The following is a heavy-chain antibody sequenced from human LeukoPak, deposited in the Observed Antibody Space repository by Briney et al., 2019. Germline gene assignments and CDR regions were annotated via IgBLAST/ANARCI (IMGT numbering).Heavy chain of an antibody. D-gene: IGHD3-9*01. CDR1: GFTFSSYS. V-gene: IGHV3-21*01. Sequence: PGGSLRLSCAASGFTFSSYSMNWVRQAPGKGLEWVSSISSSSSYIYYADSVKGRFTISRDNAKNTLYLQMNSLRAEDTAVYYCAIHWLHHPTLDYWGQGTLVTVSS. CDR2: ISSSSSYI. CDR3: AIHWLHHPTLDY. J-gene: IGHJ4*02.